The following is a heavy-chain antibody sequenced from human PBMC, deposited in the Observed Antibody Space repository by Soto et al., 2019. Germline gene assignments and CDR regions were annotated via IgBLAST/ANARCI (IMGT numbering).Heavy chain of an antibody. J-gene: IGHJ4*02. CDR2: ISGSGGST. Sequence: GGSLRLSCAASGFTFSSYAMSWVRQAPGKGLEWVSAISGSGGSTYYADSVKGRFTISRDNSKNTLYLQMNSLRAEDTAVYYCAKEGQDLTAGGIRLGYNWGQGPLVTVSS. V-gene: IGHV3-23*01. CDR1: GFTFSSYA. D-gene: IGHD1-1*01. CDR3: AKEGQDLTAGGIRLGYN.